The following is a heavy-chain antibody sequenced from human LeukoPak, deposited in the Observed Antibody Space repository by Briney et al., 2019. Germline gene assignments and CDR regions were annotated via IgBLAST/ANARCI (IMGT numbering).Heavy chain of an antibody. Sequence: PGGSLRLSCAASGFTFSDYYMSWIRQAPGKGLEWVSYISSSGSTIYYADSVKGRLTISRDNAKNSLYLQMNSLRAEDTAVYYYARLRYFDWSTVDYWGQGTLVTVSS. CDR2: ISSSGSTI. D-gene: IGHD3-9*01. CDR3: ARLRYFDWSTVDY. CDR1: GFTFSDYY. V-gene: IGHV3-11*01. J-gene: IGHJ4*02.